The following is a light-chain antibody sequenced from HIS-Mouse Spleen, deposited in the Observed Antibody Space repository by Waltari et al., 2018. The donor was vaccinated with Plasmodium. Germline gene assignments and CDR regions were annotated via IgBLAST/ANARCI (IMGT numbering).Light chain of an antibody. CDR1: NIGSKR. J-gene: IGLJ2*01. CDR3: QVWDSSSDHPV. CDR2: DDS. Sequence: SYVLTQPPSVSVAPGQTARITCGGNNIGSKRVHWYQQKPGQAPVLVDYDDSDRPSGIAEGVSGYKAGNTATVTMSRVEAGDEADYYCQVWDSSSDHPVFGGGTKLTVL. V-gene: IGLV3-21*02.